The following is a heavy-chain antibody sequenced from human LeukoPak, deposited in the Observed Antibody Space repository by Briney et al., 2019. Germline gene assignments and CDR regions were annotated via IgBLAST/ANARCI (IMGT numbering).Heavy chain of an antibody. Sequence: SETLSLTCAVSGGSISSGGYSWSWIRQPPGKGLEWIGYIYYSGSTYYNPSLKSRVTISVDTSKNQFSLKLSSVTAADTAVYYCARGYISGSYPIDYWGQGTLVTVSS. V-gene: IGHV4-30-4*07. J-gene: IGHJ4*02. CDR3: ARGYISGSYPIDY. D-gene: IGHD1-26*01. CDR1: GGSISSGGYS. CDR2: IYYSGST.